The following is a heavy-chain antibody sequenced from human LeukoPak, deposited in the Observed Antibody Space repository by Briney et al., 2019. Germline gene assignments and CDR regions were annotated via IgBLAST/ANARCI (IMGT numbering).Heavy chain of an antibody. CDR2: ISSSSSYI. V-gene: IGHV3-21*01. CDR1: GFTFSTYS. CDR3: ARDDYGGNEAIDY. J-gene: IGHJ4*02. Sequence: GGSLRLSCAASGFTFSTYSMNWVRQAPGKGLEWVSSISSSSSYIYYADSVKGRFTISRDNAKNSLYLQMNSLRVEDTAVYYCARDDYGGNEAIDYWGQGTLVTVSS. D-gene: IGHD4-23*01.